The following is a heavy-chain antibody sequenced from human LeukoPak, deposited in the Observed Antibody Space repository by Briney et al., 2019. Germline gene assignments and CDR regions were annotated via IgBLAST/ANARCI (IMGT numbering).Heavy chain of an antibody. V-gene: IGHV1-2*02. CDR2: INPNSGGT. D-gene: IGHD2-15*01. J-gene: IGHJ3*02. Sequence: ASVKVSCKASGYTFTGYYMHWVRQAPGQGLEWMGWINPNSGGTNYAQKFQGRVTMTRDTSISTAYMELSRLRSDDTAVYCCARENCSGGSCSVAFDIWGQGTMVTVSS. CDR1: GYTFTGYY. CDR3: ARENCSGGSCSVAFDI.